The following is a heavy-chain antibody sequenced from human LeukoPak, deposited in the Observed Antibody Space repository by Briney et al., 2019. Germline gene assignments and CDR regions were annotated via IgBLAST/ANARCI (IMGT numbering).Heavy chain of an antibody. Sequence: ASVKVSCKASGYTFTSYGFNWVRQAPGQGLEWLGWISGYNGNTEYAQKVQGRVTMTTDTSTNTAYMELRSLGSDDTAVYYCARDLLTGNTGDYWGQEPWLPSPQ. D-gene: IGHD1-7*01. CDR3: ARDLLTGNTGDY. J-gene: IGHJ4*01. V-gene: IGHV1-18*01. CDR2: ISGYNGNT. CDR1: GYTFTSYG.